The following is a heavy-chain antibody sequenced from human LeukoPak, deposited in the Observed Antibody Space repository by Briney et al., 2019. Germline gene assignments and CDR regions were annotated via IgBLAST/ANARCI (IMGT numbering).Heavy chain of an antibody. J-gene: IGHJ4*02. Sequence: GGSLRLSCAASGFAFSSYAMHWVRQAPGKGLEYVSAISSNGGSTYYANSVKGRFTISRDNSKNKLYLQMGSLRAEDMAVYYCARDRGEMATGRVDYWGQGTLVTVSS. CDR1: GFAFSSYA. D-gene: IGHD5-24*01. CDR2: ISSNGGST. CDR3: ARDRGEMATGRVDY. V-gene: IGHV3-64*01.